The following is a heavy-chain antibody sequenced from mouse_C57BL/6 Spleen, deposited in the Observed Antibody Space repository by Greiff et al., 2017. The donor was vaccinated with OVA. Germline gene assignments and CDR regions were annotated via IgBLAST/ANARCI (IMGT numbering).Heavy chain of an antibody. CDR3: ARYGSSSGFAD. Sequence: VQLQQPGAELVRPGSSVKLSCKASGYTFTSYWMHWVKQRPIQGLEWIGNIDPSDSETHYNQKFKDKATLTVDKSSSTAYMQLSSLTSEDSAVYYCARYGSSSGFADWGQGTLVTVSA. V-gene: IGHV1-52*01. CDR1: GYTFTSYW. J-gene: IGHJ3*01. D-gene: IGHD1-1*01. CDR2: IDPSDSET.